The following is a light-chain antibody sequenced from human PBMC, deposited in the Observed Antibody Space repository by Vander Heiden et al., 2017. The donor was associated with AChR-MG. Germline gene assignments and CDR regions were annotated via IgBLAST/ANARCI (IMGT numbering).Light chain of an antibody. CDR1: QSISSY. CDR3: QQCDSTPRT. J-gene: IGKJ1*01. V-gene: IGKV1-39*01. CDR2: AAS. Sequence: DIQMTQSPYSLSASVGDRVTITCRASQSISSYLNWYQQKPGKAPKLLIYAASSLQSGVPSRFSGSGSGTDFTLTISSLQPEDFATYYCQQCDSTPRTFGQGTKVEIK.